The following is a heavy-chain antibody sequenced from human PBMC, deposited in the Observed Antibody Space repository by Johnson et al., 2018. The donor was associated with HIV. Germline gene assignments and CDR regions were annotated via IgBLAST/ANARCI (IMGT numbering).Heavy chain of an antibody. V-gene: IGHV3-30*04. CDR2: ISYDGSNK. J-gene: IGHJ3*02. D-gene: IGHD5/OR15-5a*01. CDR1: GFTFSSYA. Sequence: QVQLVESGGGVVQPGRSLRLSCAASGFTFSSYAMHWVRQAPGKGLAWVAVISYDGSNKYYADSVKGRFTISRDNSKNTLYLQMNSLRAEDTAVYYCARGDYVYMDYSAFDIWGQGTMVTVSS. CDR3: ARGDYVYMDYSAFDI.